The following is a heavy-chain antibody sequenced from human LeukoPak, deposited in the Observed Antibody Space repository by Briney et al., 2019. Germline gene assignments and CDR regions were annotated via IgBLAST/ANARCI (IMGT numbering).Heavy chain of an antibody. D-gene: IGHD3-10*01. V-gene: IGHV1-18*01. J-gene: IGHJ4*02. Sequence: ASVKVSCKASGYTFTSYGISWVRQAAGQGLEWMGWISAYSGNTNYAQKLQGRVTMTTDTSTSTAYMELRSLRSDDTAVYYCARDRRYYYGSGSPPVYFDYWGQGTLVTASS. CDR1: GYTFTSYG. CDR3: ARDRRYYYGSGSPPVYFDY. CDR2: ISAYSGNT.